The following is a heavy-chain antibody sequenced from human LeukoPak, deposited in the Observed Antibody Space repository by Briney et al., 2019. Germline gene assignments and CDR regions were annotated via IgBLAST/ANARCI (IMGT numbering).Heavy chain of an antibody. J-gene: IGHJ4*02. D-gene: IGHD3-3*01. CDR2: IIPIFGTA. CDR1: GGTFSSYA. V-gene: IGHV1-69*05. Sequence: ASVKVSCKASGGTFSSYAISWVRQAPGQGLEWKGRIIPIFGTANYAQKFQGRVTITTDESTSTAYVELSSLRSEDTAVYYCAVTYYDFWSGLQNFDYWGQGTLVTVSS. CDR3: AVTYYDFWSGLQNFDY.